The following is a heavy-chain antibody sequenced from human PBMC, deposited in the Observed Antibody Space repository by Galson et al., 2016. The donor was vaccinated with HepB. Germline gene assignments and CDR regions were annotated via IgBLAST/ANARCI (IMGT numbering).Heavy chain of an antibody. J-gene: IGHJ4*02. Sequence: SLRLSCAASGFTFSNAWMTWVRQAPGKGLEWVSVISDSGDRTYYADSVKGRLTISRDNSKRTLYLQMDSLRAEDTAIYYCAKAGYCSYVTCPLEYWGQGTLVTVSS. V-gene: IGHV3-23*01. CDR2: ISDSGDRT. CDR3: AKAGYCSYVTCPLEY. CDR1: GFTFSNAW. D-gene: IGHD2-15*01.